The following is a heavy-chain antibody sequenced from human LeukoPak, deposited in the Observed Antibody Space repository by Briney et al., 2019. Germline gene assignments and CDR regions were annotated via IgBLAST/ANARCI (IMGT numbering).Heavy chain of an antibody. CDR1: GYSFINHW. CDR3: ARPGSRYTTGWSGPFDF. Sequence: GESLKISCKGSGYSFINHWIGWVCQMPGKGLEWMGIIYPGDSESRYSPSFQGQVTMSVDKSISTAYLQWSSLKASDSALYYCARPGSRYTTGWSGPFDFWGQGTLVIVSS. D-gene: IGHD3-16*02. CDR2: IYPGDSES. V-gene: IGHV5-51*01. J-gene: IGHJ4*02.